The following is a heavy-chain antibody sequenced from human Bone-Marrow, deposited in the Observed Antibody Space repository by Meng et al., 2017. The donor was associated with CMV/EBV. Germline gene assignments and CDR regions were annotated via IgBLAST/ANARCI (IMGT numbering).Heavy chain of an antibody. CDR1: GFTFSSYA. CDR3: VRDQFETGSYGMGV. CDR2: ISYDGSNK. D-gene: IGHD1-14*01. J-gene: IGHJ6*02. Sequence: GESLKISCAASGFTFSSYAMHWVRQAPGKGLEWVAGISYDGSNKYYADSVKGRFTISRDNSKNTLYLQMNSLRAEDTALYYCVRDQFETGSYGMGVWGQGTTVTVSS. V-gene: IGHV3-30-3*01.